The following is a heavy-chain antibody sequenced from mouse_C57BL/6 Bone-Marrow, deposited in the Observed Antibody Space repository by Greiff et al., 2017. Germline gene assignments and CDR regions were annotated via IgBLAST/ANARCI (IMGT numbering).Heavy chain of an antibody. Sequence: EVPGVESGGGLVKPGGSLTLSCAASGFTFSDYYMYWVRQTPEKRLEWVAYISNGGGSTYYPETVKGRFPITRDTAKNTPYLQMSRLKSEDTAMYYWARDYGSSHYYAMDDWGQGTSVTVSS. CDR2: ISNGGGST. J-gene: IGHJ4*01. D-gene: IGHD1-1*01. V-gene: IGHV5-12*01. CDR1: GFTFSDYY. CDR3: ARDYGSSHYYAMDD.